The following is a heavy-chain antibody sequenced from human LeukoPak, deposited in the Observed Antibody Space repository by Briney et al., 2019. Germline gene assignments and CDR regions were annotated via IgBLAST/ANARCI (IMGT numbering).Heavy chain of an antibody. Sequence: GGSLRLSCAASGFTFSSYAMSWVRQAPGKGLEWVSAISGSGGSTYYADSAKGRFTISRDNSKNTLYLQMNSLRAEDTAVYYCAKHSGYDNNFDYWGQGTLVTVSS. CDR1: GFTFSSYA. J-gene: IGHJ4*02. CDR2: ISGSGGST. V-gene: IGHV3-23*01. CDR3: AKHSGYDNNFDY. D-gene: IGHD5-12*01.